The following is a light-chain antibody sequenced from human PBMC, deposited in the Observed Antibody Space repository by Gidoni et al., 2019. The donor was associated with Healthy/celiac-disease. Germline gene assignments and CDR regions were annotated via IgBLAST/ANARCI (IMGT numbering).Light chain of an antibody. CDR3: QHYNSYSWT. V-gene: IGKV1-5*01. Sequence: DIQMTQSPSTLSASVGDRVTITCRASQSISSWLAWYQQKPGKAPKLLIYDASSLESGVPSRFSGSGSGTEFTLTISSLQPDDFATYYCQHYNSYSWTFXQXTKVEIK. J-gene: IGKJ1*01. CDR2: DAS. CDR1: QSISSW.